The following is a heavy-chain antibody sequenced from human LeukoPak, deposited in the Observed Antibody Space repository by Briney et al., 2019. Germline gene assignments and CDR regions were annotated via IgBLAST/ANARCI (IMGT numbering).Heavy chain of an antibody. Sequence: QPGGSLRLSCAASGFTFSSYGMHWVRQAPGKGLEWVAVIWYDGSNKYYADSVKGRFTISRDNSKNTLYLQMNSLRAEDTAVYYSARVEMTNYGMDVWGQGTTVTVSS. CDR1: GFTFSSYG. V-gene: IGHV3-33*01. J-gene: IGHJ6*02. D-gene: IGHD5-24*01. CDR2: IWYDGSNK. CDR3: ARVEMTNYGMDV.